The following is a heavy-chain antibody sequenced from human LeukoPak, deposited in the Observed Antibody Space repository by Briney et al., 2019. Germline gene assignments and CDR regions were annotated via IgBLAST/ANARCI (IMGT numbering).Heavy chain of an antibody. V-gene: IGHV3-48*03. CDR3: ARATQDYGDYGGAFDI. J-gene: IGHJ3*02. D-gene: IGHD4-17*01. CDR1: GFTFSSYE. CDR2: ISSSGSTI. Sequence: GGSLRLSCAASGFTFSSYEMNWVRQAPGKGLEWVSYISSSGSTIYYADSVKGRFTISRDNAENSLYLQMNSLRAEDTAVYYCARATQDYGDYGGAFDIWGQGTMVTVSS.